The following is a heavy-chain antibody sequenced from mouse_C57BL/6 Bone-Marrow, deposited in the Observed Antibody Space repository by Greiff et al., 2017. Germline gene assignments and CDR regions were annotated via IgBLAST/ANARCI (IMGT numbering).Heavy chain of an antibody. CDR1: GFTFSSYG. CDR3: ARQRTIVSYYAMDY. V-gene: IGHV5-6*02. D-gene: IGHD2-5*01. Sequence: EVKLEESGGDLVKPGGSLKLSCAASGFTFSSYGMSWVRQTPDKRLEWVATISSGGSYTYYPDSVKGRFTISRDNAKNTRYLQMSSLKSEDTAMYYCARQRTIVSYYAMDYWGQGTSVTVSS. J-gene: IGHJ4*01. CDR2: ISSGGSYT.